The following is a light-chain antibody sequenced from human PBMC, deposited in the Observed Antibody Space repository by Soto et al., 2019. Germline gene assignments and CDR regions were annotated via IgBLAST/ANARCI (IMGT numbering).Light chain of an antibody. J-gene: IGKJ1*01. V-gene: IGKV1-39*01. CDR3: QQSYSTPRT. CDR2: AAS. CDR1: QSISNH. Sequence: DIQMTQSPSSLSASVEDRVIITCPASQSISNHLNWYQQEPGKAPKLLIFAASSLQSGVPSRFSGSRSGPDFTLTISSLQPEDFATYYCQQSYSTPRTFGQGTKVDIK.